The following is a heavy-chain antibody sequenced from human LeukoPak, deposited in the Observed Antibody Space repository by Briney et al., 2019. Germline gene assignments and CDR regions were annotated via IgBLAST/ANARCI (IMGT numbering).Heavy chain of an antibody. CDR1: GFTFADYA. J-gene: IGHJ5*02. D-gene: IGHD3-9*01. V-gene: IGHV3-43*02. CDR2: ISRKGDRI. Sequence: PGGSLRPSSAASGFTFADYAMHWGRQRPGKGLERGSLISRKGDRINSAGSLKGRFTISQDNTKNSLSLRMISRRTQNTACNSVAEGRPSINWFDPWGQGTLVTLYS. CDR3: AEGRPSINWFDP.